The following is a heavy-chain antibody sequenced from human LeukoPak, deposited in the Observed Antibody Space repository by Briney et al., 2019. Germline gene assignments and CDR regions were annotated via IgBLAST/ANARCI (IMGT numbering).Heavy chain of an antibody. CDR3: ARAYSSGPHDY. V-gene: IGHV3-11*04. Sequence: SGGSLRLSCAASGFTFSNAWMSWVRQAPGKGLEWVSYISSSGSTIYYADSVKGRFTISRDNAKNSLYLQMNSLRAEDTAVYYCARAYSSGPHDYWGQGTLVTVSS. J-gene: IGHJ4*02. D-gene: IGHD6-19*01. CDR2: ISSSGSTI. CDR1: GFTFSNAW.